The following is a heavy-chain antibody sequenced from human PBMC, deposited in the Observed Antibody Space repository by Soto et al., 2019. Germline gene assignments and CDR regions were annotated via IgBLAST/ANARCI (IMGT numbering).Heavy chain of an antibody. J-gene: IGHJ6*02. V-gene: IGHV3-30*18. CDR3: AKEYYDYVWGSYRYPHLMDV. CDR1: GFTFSSYG. Sequence: GGSLRLSCAASGFTFSSYGMHWVRQAPGKGLEWVAVISYDGSNKYYADSVKGRFTISRDNSKNTLYLQMNSLRAEDTAVYYCAKEYYDYVWGSYRYPHLMDVWGQGTTVTVSS. D-gene: IGHD3-16*02. CDR2: ISYDGSNK.